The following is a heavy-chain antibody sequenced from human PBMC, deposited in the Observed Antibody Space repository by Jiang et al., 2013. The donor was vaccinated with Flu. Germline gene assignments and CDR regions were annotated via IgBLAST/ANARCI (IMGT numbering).Heavy chain of an antibody. CDR2: VWPGDSDT. CDR1: GYSFSNYW. CDR3: ARPGYCSGSNCYANYFDY. Sequence: GAEVKKPGESLKISCKGSGYSFSNYWIGWVRQTPGKGLEWMGLVWPGDSDTRYSPSFQGQVTISADRSISTAYLQWNSLKASDTAMYYCARPGYCSGSNCYANYFDYWGQGTLVTVPS. J-gene: IGHJ4*02. V-gene: IGHV5-51*01. D-gene: IGHD2-2*03.